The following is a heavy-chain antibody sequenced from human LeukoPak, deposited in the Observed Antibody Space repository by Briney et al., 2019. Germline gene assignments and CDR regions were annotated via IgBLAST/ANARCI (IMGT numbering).Heavy chain of an antibody. D-gene: IGHD4-17*01. J-gene: IGHJ4*02. CDR3: ARDWGSTVTTYYFDY. V-gene: IGHV1-69*04. CDR1: GGTFSSYA. Sequence: ASVKVSCKASGGTFSSYAISWVRQAPGQGLEWMGRIIPILGIANYAQKFQGRATITADKSTSTAYMELSSLRSEDTAVYYYARDWGSTVTTYYFDYWGQGTLVTVSS. CDR2: IIPILGIA.